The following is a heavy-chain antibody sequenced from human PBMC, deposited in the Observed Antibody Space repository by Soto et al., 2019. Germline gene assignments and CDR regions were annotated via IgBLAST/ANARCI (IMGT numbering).Heavy chain of an antibody. CDR2: IYYSGST. CDR3: ARDRIQLWSTYYYYYYGMDV. D-gene: IGHD5-18*01. V-gene: IGHV4-31*03. Sequence: PSETLSLTCTVPGGSISSGGYYWSWIRQHPGKGLEWIGYIYYSGSTYYNPSLKSRVTISVDTSKNQFSLKLSSVTAADTAVYYCARDRIQLWSTYYYYYYGMDVWGQGTTVTVSS. J-gene: IGHJ6*02. CDR1: GGSISSGGYY.